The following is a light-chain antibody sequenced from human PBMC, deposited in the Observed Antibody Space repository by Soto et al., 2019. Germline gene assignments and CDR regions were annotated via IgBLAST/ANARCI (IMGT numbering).Light chain of an antibody. Sequence: DIQMTQSPSTLSASVGDGVIITCRASQYINAWLAWYQQKPGRAPKLLIYEASSLESGVPSRFSGSGSGSEFTLTIRSLQSDDFATYYCQQYQGFPFTFGQGTKLEI. CDR1: QYINAW. CDR2: EAS. CDR3: QQYQGFPFT. J-gene: IGKJ2*01. V-gene: IGKV1-5*03.